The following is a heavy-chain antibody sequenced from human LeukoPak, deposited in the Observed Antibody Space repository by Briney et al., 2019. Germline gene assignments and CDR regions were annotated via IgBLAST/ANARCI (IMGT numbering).Heavy chain of an antibody. Sequence: GGSLRLSCSASGFTFSNYAMHWVRQAPGKGLEYVSGISSVNGGNTYYADSVKSRFTISRDNSKNTLYLQMSSLRTEDTAVYYCVKPGANWSYDSYFDYWGQGTLVTVSS. CDR2: ISSVNGGNT. J-gene: IGHJ4*02. D-gene: IGHD1-7*01. CDR3: VKPGANWSYDSYFDY. CDR1: GFTFSNYA. V-gene: IGHV3-64D*09.